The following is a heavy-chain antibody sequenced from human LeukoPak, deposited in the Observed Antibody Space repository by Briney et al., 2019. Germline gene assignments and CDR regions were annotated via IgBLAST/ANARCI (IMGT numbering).Heavy chain of an antibody. CDR3: TTDVAVAGTDY. V-gene: IGHV3-15*01. CDR1: GFTFSNAW. D-gene: IGHD6-19*01. CDR2: IKSKTDGGTT. Sequence: GGSLRLSCAASGFTFSNAWMSWVRQAPGKGLEWVGRIKSKTDGGTTDYAAPVKGSFTISRDDSKNTLYLQMNSLKTEDTAVYYCTTDVAVAGTDYWGQGTLVTVSS. J-gene: IGHJ4*02.